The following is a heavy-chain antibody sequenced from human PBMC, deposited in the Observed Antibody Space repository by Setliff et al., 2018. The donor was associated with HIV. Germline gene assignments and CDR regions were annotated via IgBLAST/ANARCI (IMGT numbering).Heavy chain of an antibody. CDR3: ARLSNGLPADY. CDR2: MFRTGTS. J-gene: IGHJ4*02. D-gene: IGHD2-8*01. Sequence: PSETLSLTCAVSGYSIRSGYYWGWIRQSPGKGLEWIGTMFRTGTSYYNPSLKSRLTISVETSKNQFSLTLNSVTAADTAFYYCARLSNGLPADYWGQGTLVTVSS. CDR1: GYSIRSGYY. V-gene: IGHV4-38-2*01.